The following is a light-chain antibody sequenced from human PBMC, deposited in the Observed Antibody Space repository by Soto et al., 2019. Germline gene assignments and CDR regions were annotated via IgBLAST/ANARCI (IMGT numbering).Light chain of an antibody. CDR2: RNS. J-gene: IGLJ1*01. CDR3: QSYDSSLSGHV. Sequence: QSVLTQPPSVSGAPGQRVTISCTGSSSNIGAGYDVHWYQQLPGTAPKVLIYRNSNRPSGVPDRLSGSKSGTSASLAITGLQAEDAADYYCQSYDSSLSGHVFGTGTKVTVL. V-gene: IGLV1-40*01. CDR1: SSNIGAGYD.